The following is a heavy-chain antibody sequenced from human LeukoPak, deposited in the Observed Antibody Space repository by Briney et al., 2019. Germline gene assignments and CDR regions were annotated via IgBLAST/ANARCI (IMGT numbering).Heavy chain of an antibody. Sequence: SETLSLTCTVSGGSISSSSYYWGWIRQPPGKGLEWIGYIYYSGSTYYNPSLKSRVTISVDTSKNQFSLKLSSVTAADTAVYYCARVQYSYGPHFDYWGQGTLVTVSS. V-gene: IGHV4-61*05. CDR1: GGSISSSSYY. D-gene: IGHD5-18*01. CDR3: ARVQYSYGPHFDY. J-gene: IGHJ4*02. CDR2: IYYSGST.